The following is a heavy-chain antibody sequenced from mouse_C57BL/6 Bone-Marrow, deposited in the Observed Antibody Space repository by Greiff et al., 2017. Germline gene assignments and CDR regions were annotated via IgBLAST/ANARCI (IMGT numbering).Heavy chain of an antibody. CDR3: ARDYYGSSWYFDV. D-gene: IGHD1-1*01. J-gene: IGHJ1*03. V-gene: IGHV1-26*01. Sequence: EVQLHQSGPELVKPGASVKISCKASGYTFTDYYMNWVKQSHGKSLEWIGDINPNNGGTSYNQKFKGKATLTVDKSSSTAYMELRSLTSEDSAVYYCARDYYGSSWYFDVWATGTTVTVSS. CDR1: GYTFTDYY. CDR2: INPNNGGT.